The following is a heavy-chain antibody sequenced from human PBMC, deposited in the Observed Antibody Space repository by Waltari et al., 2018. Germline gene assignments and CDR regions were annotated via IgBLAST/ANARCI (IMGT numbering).Heavy chain of an antibody. J-gene: IGHJ6*02. CDR3: ARYDDPPAAGNYCYYGMDV. D-gene: IGHD6-13*01. CDR2: INPGDLDT. Sequence: EVQLVQSGAEVKTHGESLKISCKASGSRFNSYHIGSVPPVPGTGLEWMGIINPGDLDTRYSPSFQGQVTTAADKSISTAYLQWSSLKASDTAMYYCARYDDPPAAGNYCYYGMDVWGQGTTVTVSS. CDR1: GSRFNSYH. V-gene: IGHV5-51*01.